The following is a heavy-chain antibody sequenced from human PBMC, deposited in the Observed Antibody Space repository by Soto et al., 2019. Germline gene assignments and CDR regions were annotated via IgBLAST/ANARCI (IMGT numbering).Heavy chain of an antibody. CDR3: ARGGDFSSSSELQH. D-gene: IGHD6-6*01. J-gene: IGHJ1*01. Sequence: QVQLVESGGGVVQPGGSLRLSCAASGFSLSDFAIYWVRQAPGKGLEWVSVVSSEGRFKNFADSVKGRFTISGDNSRNTLFLQMSSLTTEDTATYYCARGGDFSSSSELQHWGRGTLVIVSS. CDR2: VSSEGRFK. V-gene: IGHV3-30*04. CDR1: GFSLSDFA.